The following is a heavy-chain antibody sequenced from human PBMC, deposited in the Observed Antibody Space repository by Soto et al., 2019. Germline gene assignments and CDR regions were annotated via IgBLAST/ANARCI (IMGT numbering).Heavy chain of an antibody. D-gene: IGHD1-26*01. CDR3: AREGRWADAFDI. V-gene: IGHV3-21*02. CDR2: IDPANNVI. Sequence: EVPLVESGGGLVRPGGSLRLSCAASGLTFRTYTMNWVRQAPGKGLEWVSSIDPANNVIYYADSVKGRFTISRNNARDSLYLQMNSLRVEDTAVYYCAREGRWADAFDIWGQGTMVTVSS. CDR1: GLTFRTYT. J-gene: IGHJ3*02.